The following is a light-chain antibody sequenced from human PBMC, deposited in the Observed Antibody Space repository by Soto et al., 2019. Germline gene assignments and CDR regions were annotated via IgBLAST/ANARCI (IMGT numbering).Light chain of an antibody. CDR3: SSYTTISTYA. CDR1: SSDVGGYNY. V-gene: IGLV2-14*01. CDR2: DVR. Sequence: QSVLTQPASVSGSPGQSITISCTGTSSDVGGYNYVSWYQQHPGKAPKLMIYDVRNRPSGVSNRFSGSKSVNTASLTISGLQAEDEADYYCSSYTTISTYAFGTGTRSPS. J-gene: IGLJ1*01.